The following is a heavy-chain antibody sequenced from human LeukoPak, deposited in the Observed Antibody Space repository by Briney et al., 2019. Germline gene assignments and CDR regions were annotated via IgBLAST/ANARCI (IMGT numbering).Heavy chain of an antibody. Sequence: PGGSLRLSCAASGFTFSFYGIPWVRQAPGKGLEWVAVISYDGSNKYYADSVKGRFTISRDNSKNTLYLQMNSLRAEDTAVYYCAREGGIAAAGTIDYWGQGTLVTVSS. CDR1: GFTFSFYG. CDR2: ISYDGSNK. V-gene: IGHV3-30*03. J-gene: IGHJ4*02. D-gene: IGHD6-13*01. CDR3: AREGGIAAAGTIDY.